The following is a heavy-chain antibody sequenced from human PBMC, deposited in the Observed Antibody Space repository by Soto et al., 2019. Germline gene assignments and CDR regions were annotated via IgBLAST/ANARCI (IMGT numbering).Heavy chain of an antibody. J-gene: IGHJ4*02. V-gene: IGHV4-34*01. D-gene: IGHD4-4*01. CDR2: INNIGST. CDR1: GGSFTTYY. Sequence: ETLSLTCAVYGGSFTTYYWSWIRQSPGKGLEWIGEINNIGSTNYNPSLKSRVTISVDTSKNQFSLKLNSVTAADTAVYYCARGRSTTVTRRLFVYWGQGTLVTVSS. CDR3: ARGRSTTVTRRLFVY.